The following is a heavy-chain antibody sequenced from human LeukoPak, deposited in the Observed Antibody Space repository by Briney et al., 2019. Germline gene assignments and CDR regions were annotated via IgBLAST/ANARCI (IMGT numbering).Heavy chain of an antibody. CDR1: GFTFRKCG. CDR2: ISGSGGST. J-gene: IGHJ4*02. CDR3: AKDRSGSFDY. V-gene: IGHV3-23*01. Sequence: GGSLRLSCASSGFTFRKCGMSWVRPAPGKGLEWVSAISGSGGSTYYADAVKGRFTISRDNSKNTLYLQMNSRRAEDTAVYYCAKDRSGSFDYWGQGTLVTVSS. D-gene: IGHD3-3*01.